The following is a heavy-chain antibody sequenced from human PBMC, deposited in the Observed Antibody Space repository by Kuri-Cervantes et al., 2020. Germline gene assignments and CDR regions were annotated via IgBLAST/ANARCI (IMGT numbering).Heavy chain of an antibody. V-gene: IGHV3-30*03. J-gene: IGHJ4*02. D-gene: IGHD2-21*02. CDR2: ISYDGSNK. Sequence: GESPKISCAASGFTFSSYGMHWVRQAPGKGLEWVAVISYDGSNKYYADSVKGRFTISRDNSKNTLYLQMNSLRAEDTAVYYCASARGGHIVVVTAQLHWGQGTLVTVSS. CDR1: GFTFSSYG. CDR3: ASARGGHIVVVTAQLH.